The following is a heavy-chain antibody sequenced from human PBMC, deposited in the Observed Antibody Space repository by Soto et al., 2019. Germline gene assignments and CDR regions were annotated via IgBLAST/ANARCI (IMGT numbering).Heavy chain of an antibody. Sequence: GASVKVSCKASGYTFTSYGISWVRQAPGQGLEWMGWISAYNGNTNYAQKLQGRVTMTTDTSTSTAYMELRSLRSDDTAVYYCARGDCSGGSCQNFDYWGQGTLVTVS. V-gene: IGHV1-18*01. CDR2: ISAYNGNT. CDR1: GYTFTSYG. J-gene: IGHJ4*02. CDR3: ARGDCSGGSCQNFDY. D-gene: IGHD2-15*01.